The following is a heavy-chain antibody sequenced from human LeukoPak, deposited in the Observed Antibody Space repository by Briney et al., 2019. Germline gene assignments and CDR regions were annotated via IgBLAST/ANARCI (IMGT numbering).Heavy chain of an antibody. CDR2: ISGDGGST. CDR1: GFTFDDYA. CDR3: AKDISGSSGWYDAFDI. Sequence: GGSLRLSCAASGFTFDDYAMHWVRQAPGKGLEWVSLISGDGGSTYYADSMKGRFTISRDNSKNSLYLQMNSLRTEDTALYYCAKDISGSSGWYDAFDIWGQGTMVTVSS. V-gene: IGHV3-43*02. D-gene: IGHD6-19*01. J-gene: IGHJ3*02.